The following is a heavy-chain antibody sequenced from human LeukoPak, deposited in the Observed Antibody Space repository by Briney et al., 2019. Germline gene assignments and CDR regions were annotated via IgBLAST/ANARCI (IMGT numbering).Heavy chain of an antibody. CDR2: ISGSGGST. V-gene: IGHV3-23*01. D-gene: IGHD1-20*01. Sequence: PGGSPSLSCAASGFTFSSYAMSWVRQAPGKGLEWVSAISGSGGSTYYADSVKGRFTISRDNSKNTLYLQMNSLRAEDTAVYYCAKDRSTYNWNELDWFDPWGQGTLVTVSS. CDR3: AKDRSTYNWNELDWFDP. CDR1: GFTFSSYA. J-gene: IGHJ5*02.